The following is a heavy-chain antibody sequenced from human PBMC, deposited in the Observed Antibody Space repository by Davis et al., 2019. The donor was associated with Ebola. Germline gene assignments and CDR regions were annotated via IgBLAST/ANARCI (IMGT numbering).Heavy chain of an antibody. CDR1: GFSFSDYY. CDR2: INPHSGGT. D-gene: IGHD1-14*01. Sequence: ASVKVSCKASGFSFSDYYIHWVRQAPGQGLEWMGWINPHSGGTHYSKKFQGRVTLTSDTSITPASMELRSLRSDDTAVYYCARALTTRDYYYYMDVWGKGTTVTVSS. CDR3: ARALTTRDYYYYMDV. J-gene: IGHJ6*03. V-gene: IGHV1-2*02.